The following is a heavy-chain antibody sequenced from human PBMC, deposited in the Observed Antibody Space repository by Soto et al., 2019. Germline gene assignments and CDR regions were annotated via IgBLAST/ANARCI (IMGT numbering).Heavy chain of an antibody. V-gene: IGHV4-39*01. CDR1: GGCIRSSSSY. D-gene: IGHD2-15*01. Sequence: QLQLQESGPGLVKPSETLSLTCTVSGGCIRSSSSYWDWIRQPPGKGLEWIGSIYYSGRTYYHPSLKSRGIISMDKAKNQFSLNVSSVTAADTAVYYCARRRGVVQDGMDVWGQGTTVIVSS. CDR2: IYYSGRT. J-gene: IGHJ6*02. CDR3: ARRRGVVQDGMDV.